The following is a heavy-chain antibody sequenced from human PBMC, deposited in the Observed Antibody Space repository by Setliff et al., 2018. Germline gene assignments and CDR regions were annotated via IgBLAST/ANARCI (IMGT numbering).Heavy chain of an antibody. CDR3: ASHNPTRRAVDSTPIDC. J-gene: IGHJ4*02. CDR2: INPGSGAT. Sequence: ASVKVSCKASGYTFTAYYMHWVRQAPGQGLEWMGWINPGSGATNLAQRFQGRVTMTRDTSISTAYMELSSLRSNDTAVYYCASHNPTRRAVDSTPIDCWGQGALVTVS. V-gene: IGHV1-2*02. CDR1: GYTFTAYY. D-gene: IGHD6-19*01.